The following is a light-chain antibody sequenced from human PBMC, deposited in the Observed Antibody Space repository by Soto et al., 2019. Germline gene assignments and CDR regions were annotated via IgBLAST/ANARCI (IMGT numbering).Light chain of an antibody. CDR3: QHYTNWPLT. J-gene: IGKJ4*01. CDR1: HSVSTR. CDR2: DAS. Sequence: EIVMTQSPATLSVSPGERATLPCRASHSVSTRLAWYQQKPGQAPRLLIYDASTRATGLPARFSGSGSGTDFTLTISSLQSEDFAVYYCQHYTNWPLTFGGGTKVEIK. V-gene: IGKV3-15*01.